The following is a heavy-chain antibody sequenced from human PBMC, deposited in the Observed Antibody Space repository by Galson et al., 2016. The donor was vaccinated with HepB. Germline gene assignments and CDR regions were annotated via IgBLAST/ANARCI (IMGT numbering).Heavy chain of an antibody. V-gene: IGHV3-30*04. Sequence: SLRISCAASGFTFSSYAMHWVRQAPGKGLEWVAVISYDGNNKFYADSVKGRFTISRDSSKNTLYLQMNSLRPEDTAVYYCARDFPYSSSSPYYGMDVWGQGTTVTVSS. D-gene: IGHD6-6*01. CDR3: ARDFPYSSSSPYYGMDV. CDR1: GFTFSSYA. J-gene: IGHJ6*02. CDR2: ISYDGNNK.